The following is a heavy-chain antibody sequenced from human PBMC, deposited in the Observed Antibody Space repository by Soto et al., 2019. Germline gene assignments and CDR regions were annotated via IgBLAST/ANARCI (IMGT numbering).Heavy chain of an antibody. V-gene: IGHV4-59*01. D-gene: IGHD3-22*01. CDR2: IYYSGST. CDR3: ARDRVYYYDSSGYYYYYYGMDV. CDR1: GGSISSYY. Sequence: SDTLSLTCTVSGGSISSYYWSWIRQPPGKGLEWIGYIYYSGSTNYNPSLKSRVTISVDTSKNQFSLKLSSVTAADTAVYYCARDRVYYYDSSGYYYYYYGMDVWGQGTTVTVSS. J-gene: IGHJ6*02.